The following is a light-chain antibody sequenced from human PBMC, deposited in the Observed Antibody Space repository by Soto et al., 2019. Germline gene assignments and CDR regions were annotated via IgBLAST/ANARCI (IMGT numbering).Light chain of an antibody. CDR1: QSISNY. J-gene: IGKJ2*01. V-gene: IGKV1-39*01. CDR3: QQSYFTPRT. Sequence: DIQMTQSPSSLSASVGDRVTITCRASQSISNYLNWYQQKVGKAPKLLIYAASSLQSGVPSRFSGSGSGTDFTLTINSLQPEDFATYFCQQSYFTPRTFGQGTQLEI. CDR2: AAS.